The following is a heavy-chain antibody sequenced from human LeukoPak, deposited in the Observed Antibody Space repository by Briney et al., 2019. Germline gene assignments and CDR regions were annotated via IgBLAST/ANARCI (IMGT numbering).Heavy chain of an antibody. CDR1: GYTFTGYY. J-gene: IGHJ5*02. V-gene: IGHV1-2*02. D-gene: IGHD3-16*02. Sequence: ASVKVSCKASGYTFTGYYMHWVRQAPGQRLEWMGWINPNSGGTNYAQKFQGRVTMTRDTSISTAYMELSRLRSDDTAVYYCAREAPYDYVWGSYQIDPWGQGTLVTVSS. CDR2: INPNSGGT. CDR3: AREAPYDYVWGSYQIDP.